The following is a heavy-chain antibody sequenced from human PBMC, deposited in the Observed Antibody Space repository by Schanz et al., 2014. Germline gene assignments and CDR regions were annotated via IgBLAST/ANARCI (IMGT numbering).Heavy chain of an antibody. J-gene: IGHJ4*02. CDR3: ARGLVRYFAY. CDR1: GYIFTSYS. Sequence: QVHLVQSGAEVKKPGASVKVSCKASGYIFTSYSMHWVRQAPGQGLEWLGIINPSGVSTSSAQEYKGRVTTPRAPSISTAYMELSRLRSDDTTVYYCARGLVRYFAYWGQGTLVTVSS. CDR2: INPSGVST. D-gene: IGHD2-8*02. V-gene: IGHV1-46*01.